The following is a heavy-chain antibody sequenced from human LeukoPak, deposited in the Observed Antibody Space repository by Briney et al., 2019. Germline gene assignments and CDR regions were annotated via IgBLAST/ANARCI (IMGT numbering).Heavy chain of an antibody. D-gene: IGHD3-22*01. V-gene: IGHV3-30*04. CDR1: GFTFSSYA. CDR2: ISYDGGNK. CDR3: ARDRYYDSSGYSNY. J-gene: IGHJ4*02. Sequence: EGSLRLSCAASGFTFSSYAMHWVRQAPGKGLEWVAVISYDGGNKYYADSVKGRFTISRDNSKNTLYLQMNSLRAEDTAVYYCARDRYYDSSGYSNYWGQGTLVTVSS.